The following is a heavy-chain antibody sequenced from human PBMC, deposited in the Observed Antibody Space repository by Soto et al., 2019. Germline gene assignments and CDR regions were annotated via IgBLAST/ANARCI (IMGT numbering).Heavy chain of an antibody. V-gene: IGHV1-18*01. CDR3: ARGRYGDY. CDR2: ISAHNGNT. Sequence: QVHLVQSGAEVKKPGASVKVSCKGSGYDFTTYGITWVRQAAGQGLEWMAWISAHNGNTDYAQKLQGRVTVTRDTTTSTAYTEPRSLRPDDTAVYYCARGRYGDYGGQGALVTVSS. J-gene: IGHJ4*02. D-gene: IGHD1-1*01. CDR1: GYDFTTYG.